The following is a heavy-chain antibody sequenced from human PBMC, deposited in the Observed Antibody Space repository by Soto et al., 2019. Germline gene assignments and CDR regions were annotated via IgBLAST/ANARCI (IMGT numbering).Heavy chain of an antibody. CDR1: GGSISSYY. CDR2: IYYSGST. D-gene: IGHD4-17*01. Sequence: SETLSLTCTVSGGSISSYYWSWIRQPPGKGLEWIGYIYYSGSTNYNPSLKSRVTISVDTSKNQFSLKLSSVTAADTAVYYCARGLRSNFFGSRYTFDIWGQGTMVTVSS. CDR3: ARGLRSNFFGSRYTFDI. V-gene: IGHV4-59*01. J-gene: IGHJ3*02.